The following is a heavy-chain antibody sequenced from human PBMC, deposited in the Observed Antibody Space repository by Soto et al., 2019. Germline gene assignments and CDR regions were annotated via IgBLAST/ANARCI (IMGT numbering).Heavy chain of an antibody. CDR1: GFTFSSYG. CDR2: ISYDGSNK. CDR3: AKTLLWFGELSDFDY. Sequence: QVQLVESGGGVVQPGRSLRLSCAASGFTFSSYGMHWVRQAPGKGLEWVAVISYDGSNKYYADSVKGRFTISRDNSKNTLYLQMNSLRAEDTAVYYCAKTLLWFGELSDFDYWGQGTLVTVSS. J-gene: IGHJ4*02. V-gene: IGHV3-30*18. D-gene: IGHD3-10*01.